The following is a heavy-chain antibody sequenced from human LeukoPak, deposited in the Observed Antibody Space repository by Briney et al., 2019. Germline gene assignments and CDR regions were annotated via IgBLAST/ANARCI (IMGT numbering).Heavy chain of an antibody. V-gene: IGHV3-48*04. CDR3: ARGSQWDLLGSCDY. Sequence: PGGSLRLSCAASGFTVSTTYMNWVRQAPGKGLEWVSYISSSSSTIYYADSVKGRFTISRDNAKNSLSLQMNSLRAEDMAVYYCARGSQWDLLGSCDYWGQGTLVTVSS. CDR1: GFTVSTTY. D-gene: IGHD1-26*01. J-gene: IGHJ4*02. CDR2: ISSSSSTI.